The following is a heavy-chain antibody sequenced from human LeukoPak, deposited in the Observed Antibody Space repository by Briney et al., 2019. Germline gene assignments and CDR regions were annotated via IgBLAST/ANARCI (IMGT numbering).Heavy chain of an antibody. D-gene: IGHD3-22*01. V-gene: IGHV4-61*02. CDR2: IYTSGST. CDR3: ARTYDSSGYPFDY. Sequence: PSQTLSLTCTVSGGSISSGSYYWSWIRQPAGKGLEWIGRIYTSGSTNYNPSLKSRVTISVDTSKNQFSLKLSSVTAADTAVYYCARTYDSSGYPFDYWGQGTLVTVSS. CDR1: GGSISSGSYY. J-gene: IGHJ4*02.